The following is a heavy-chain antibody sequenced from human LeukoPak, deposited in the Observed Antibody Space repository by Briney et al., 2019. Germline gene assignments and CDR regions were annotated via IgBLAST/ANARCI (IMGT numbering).Heavy chain of an antibody. D-gene: IGHD3-10*01. V-gene: IGHV1-2*04. CDR3: ARLSGSGTWDGNEVDY. CDR2: INPYSGDT. J-gene: IGHJ4*02. Sequence: ASVKVSCKASGYTFTDYYIHWVRQAPGQGLEWMGWINPYSGDTNYAQKFQGSVTMTRVTSFSTAYMELSRLRSDDTAVYYCARLSGSGTWDGNEVDYWGQGTLVTVSS. CDR1: GYTFTDYY.